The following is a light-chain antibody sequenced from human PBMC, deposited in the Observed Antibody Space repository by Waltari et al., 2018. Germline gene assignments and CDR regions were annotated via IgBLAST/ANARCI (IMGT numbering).Light chain of an antibody. V-gene: IGKV1-5*03. Sequence: DIQMTQSPSTLSTSVGDRVTITCRASQSIGSWVAWYQQKPGKAPKLLIYEATSLESGVPSRFSDSGSGTEFTLTISSLQPDDFATYYCQRYNSYPITFGPGTKVDI. CDR1: QSIGSW. J-gene: IGKJ3*01. CDR3: QRYNSYPIT. CDR2: EAT.